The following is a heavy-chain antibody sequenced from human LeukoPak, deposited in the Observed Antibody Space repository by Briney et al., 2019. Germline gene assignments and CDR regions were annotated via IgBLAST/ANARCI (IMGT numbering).Heavy chain of an antibody. D-gene: IGHD5-18*01. CDR2: ISYDGSNK. CDR3: ARGATRIQLWLRGGYFDY. CDR1: GFTFSSYA. J-gene: IGHJ4*02. Sequence: PGRSLRLSCAASGFTFSSYAMHWVRQAPGKGLEWVAVISYDGSNKYYADSVKGRFTISRDNSKNTLYLQMNSLRAEDTAVYYCARGATRIQLWLRGGYFDYWGQGTLVTVSS. V-gene: IGHV3-30-3*01.